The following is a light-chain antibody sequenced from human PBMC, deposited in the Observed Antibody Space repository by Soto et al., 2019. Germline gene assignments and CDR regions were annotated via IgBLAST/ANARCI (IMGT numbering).Light chain of an antibody. CDR1: QSVGNNY. V-gene: IGKV3-20*01. CDR2: HAS. CDR3: QQYGWSPPVT. J-gene: IGKJ5*01. Sequence: DIVLTQSPGTLSLSPGKRATLSCWASQSVGNNYLAWYQQKPGQAPRLLIYHASSRATGIPDRFSGSGSGTDFTLIISRLEPEDFAVYYCQQYGWSPPVTFGQGTRLEIK.